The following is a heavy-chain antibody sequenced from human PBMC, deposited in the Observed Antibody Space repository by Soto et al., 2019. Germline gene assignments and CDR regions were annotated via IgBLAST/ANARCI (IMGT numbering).Heavy chain of an antibody. CDR2: IYHSGST. J-gene: IGHJ5*02. V-gene: IGHV4-4*02. D-gene: IGHD2-8*01. CDR3: AREVVPLGWFDP. Sequence: ETLSLTCAVSGDSISSSKWWSWVRQPPGKGLEWIGEIYHSGSTNYNPSLKSRVTISVDTSKNQFSLKLSSVTAADTAVYYCAREVVPLGWFDPWGQGTLVTVPQ. CDR1: GDSISSSKW.